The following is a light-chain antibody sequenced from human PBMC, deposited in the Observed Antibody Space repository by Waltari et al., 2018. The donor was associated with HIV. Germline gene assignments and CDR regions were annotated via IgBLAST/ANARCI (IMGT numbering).Light chain of an antibody. CDR3: MQALQTPT. V-gene: IGKV1-39*01. Sequence: IQMTQSPSTLSASVGDRVTLTCRASQHIISHLNWFQQRPGKAPRLLMYAASSLQSGVPSRFSGSASGTDFTLKISRVEAEDVGVYYCMQALQTPTFGQGTKVEIK. CDR1: QHIISH. CDR2: AAS. J-gene: IGKJ1*01.